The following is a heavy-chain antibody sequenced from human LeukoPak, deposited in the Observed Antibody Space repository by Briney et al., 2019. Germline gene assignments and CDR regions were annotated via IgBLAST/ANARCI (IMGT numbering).Heavy chain of an antibody. V-gene: IGHV3-9*01. CDR2: ISWNSVDI. CDR3: AKVSYDSSGSYFSLDY. J-gene: IGHJ4*02. CDR1: GFTFDDYA. D-gene: IGHD3-22*01. Sequence: GGSLRLSCAASGFTFDDYAMHWVLQAPGKGLEWVSGISWNSVDIGYGDSVKVRFTISRDNANNSLFLQMNSLRADDTALYYCAKVSYDSSGSYFSLDYWGQGTMVTVSS.